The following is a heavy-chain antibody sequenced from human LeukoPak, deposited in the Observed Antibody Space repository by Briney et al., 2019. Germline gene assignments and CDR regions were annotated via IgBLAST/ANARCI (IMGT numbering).Heavy chain of an antibody. J-gene: IGHJ6*03. CDR2: ISGSGGST. Sequence: GGSLRLSCAASGFTFSSYPLSWSGKAPGKGLGWFSAISGSGGSTYYADSVKGRFTISRDNSKNTLYLQMNSLRAEDTAVYYCAKFQAPYYYYMDVWGKGTTVTVSS. CDR3: AKFQAPYYYYMDV. V-gene: IGHV3-23*01. CDR1: GFTFSSYP.